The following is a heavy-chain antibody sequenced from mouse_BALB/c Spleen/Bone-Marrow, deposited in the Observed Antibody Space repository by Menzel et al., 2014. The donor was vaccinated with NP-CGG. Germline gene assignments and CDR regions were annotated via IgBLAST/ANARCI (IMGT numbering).Heavy chain of an antibody. V-gene: IGHV1-37*01. J-gene: IGHJ1*01. CDR2: INPYNGDT. CDR3: GRSGYYGSSYFDV. CDR1: GYSFTGYF. D-gene: IGHD1-1*01. Sequence: EVKVVESGPELVKPGASVKISCKASGYSFTGYFMNWVKQSHGKSLEWIGRINPYNGDTFYNQKFKGKATLTVDKSSSTAHMELLSLTSEDSAVDYCGRSGYYGSSYFDVWGAGTTVTVSS.